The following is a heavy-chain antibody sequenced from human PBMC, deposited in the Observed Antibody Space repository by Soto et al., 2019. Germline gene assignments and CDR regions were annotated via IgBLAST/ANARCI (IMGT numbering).Heavy chain of an antibody. J-gene: IGHJ6*02. D-gene: IGHD3-3*01. Sequence: SETLSLTCGLSGSLPVGSLSTYFWTWIRQPPGKGLEWIGEINHSGSPNYSPSLRGRVTISLDTSKKQFSLNLSSVTAADTTVYFCARARFSQWSQDYYGLDVWGQGTTVTVSS. CDR1: GSLPVGSLSTYF. CDR2: INHSGSP. CDR3: ARARFSQWSQDYYGLDV. V-gene: IGHV4-34*01.